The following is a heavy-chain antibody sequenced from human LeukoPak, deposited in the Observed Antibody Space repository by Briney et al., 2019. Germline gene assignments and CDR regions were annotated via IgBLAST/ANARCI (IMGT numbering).Heavy chain of an antibody. CDR3: TTGDSSGWYPGY. CDR1: GFTFSNAW. CDR2: IKSKTDGGTT. J-gene: IGHJ4*02. D-gene: IGHD6-19*01. V-gene: IGHV3-15*01. Sequence: PGGSLRLSCAASGFTFSNAWMSWIRQAPGKGLEWVGRIKSKTDGGTTDYAAPVKGRFTISRDDSKNTLYLQMNSLKTEDTAVCYCTTGDSSGWYPGYWGQGTLVTVSS.